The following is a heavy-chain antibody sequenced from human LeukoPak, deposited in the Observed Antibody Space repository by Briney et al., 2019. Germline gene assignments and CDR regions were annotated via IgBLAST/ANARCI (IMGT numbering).Heavy chain of an antibody. CDR2: ISSAGTDI. Sequence: GGSLRLSCATSGFTFSIYTMNWVRQAPGKGLEWVSSISSAGTDINYADSLKGRFTISRDNAKNSVYLQMNSLRTDDTAIYYCASSVDAYNVDFWGQGTLVIVSS. CDR1: GFTFSIYT. V-gene: IGHV3-21*01. CDR3: ASSVDAYNVDF. D-gene: IGHD5-24*01. J-gene: IGHJ4*02.